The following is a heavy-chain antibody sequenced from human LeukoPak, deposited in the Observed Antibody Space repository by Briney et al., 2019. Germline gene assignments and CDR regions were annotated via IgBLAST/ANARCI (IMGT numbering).Heavy chain of an antibody. CDR3: ARDWSSIGGMDV. CDR1: GGSISSGGYY. J-gene: IGHJ6*02. CDR2: IYYSGST. D-gene: IGHD3-22*01. V-gene: IGHV4-31*03. Sequence: PSETLSLTCTVSGGSISSGGYYWSWIRQHPGKGLEWIGYIYYSGSTYYNPSLKSRVTISVDTSKNQFSLKLSSVTAADTAVYYCARDWSSIGGMDVWGQGTTVTVSS.